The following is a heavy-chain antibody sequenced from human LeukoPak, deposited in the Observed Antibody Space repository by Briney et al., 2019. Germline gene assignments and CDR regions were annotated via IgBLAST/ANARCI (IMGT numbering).Heavy chain of an antibody. J-gene: IGHJ4*02. V-gene: IGHV3-21*01. Sequence: PGGSLRLSCAASGFTFNSYTMNWVRLAPGKGLEWVSSISGSSYSIHYADSVKGRFTISRDNAKNSLYLQMNSLRAEDTAVYYCARDARGLAARPFYFDYWGQGTLVTVSS. CDR1: GFTFNSYT. D-gene: IGHD6-6*01. CDR2: ISGSSYSI. CDR3: ARDARGLAARPFYFDY.